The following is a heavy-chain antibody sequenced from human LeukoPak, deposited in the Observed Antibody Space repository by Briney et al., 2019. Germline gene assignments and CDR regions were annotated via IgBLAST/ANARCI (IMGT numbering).Heavy chain of an antibody. CDR3: ASGGDWNYGGYYFDY. CDR1: GGSISSYY. D-gene: IGHD1-7*01. CDR2: IYYSGST. J-gene: IGHJ4*02. V-gene: IGHV4-59*01. Sequence: PSETLSLTRTVSGGSISSYYWSWIRQPPGKGLEWIGYIYYSGSTNYNPSLKSRVTISVDTSKNQFSLKLSSVTAADTAVYYCASGGDWNYGGYYFDYWGQGTLVTVSS.